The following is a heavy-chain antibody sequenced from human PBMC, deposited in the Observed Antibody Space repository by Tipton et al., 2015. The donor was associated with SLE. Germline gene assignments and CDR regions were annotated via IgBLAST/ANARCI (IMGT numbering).Heavy chain of an antibody. V-gene: IGHV4-61*09. CDR1: GASTSTGYYY. CDR2: IYTSGSP. J-gene: IGHJ5*02. Sequence: TLSLTCSVSGASTSTGYYYWTWIRQPAGQGLEWIGYIYTSGSPRYNPSLEPRVTISVDTSENQLSLRLSSVTAADTAIYYCARLTKGLYNWFDPWGQGTLVTVSS. D-gene: IGHD4/OR15-4a*01. CDR3: ARLTKGLYNWFDP.